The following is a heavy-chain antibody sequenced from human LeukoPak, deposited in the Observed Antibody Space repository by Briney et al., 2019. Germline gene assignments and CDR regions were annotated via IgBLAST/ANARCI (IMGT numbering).Heavy chain of an antibody. J-gene: IGHJ4*02. V-gene: IGHV3-74*01. CDR3: GRANGGNMWRGHYFDY. D-gene: IGHD4-23*01. CDR2: IRTDGGTK. Sequence: GGSLRLSCEGSGFSFSSYWMHWVRQAPGKGLAWVSRIRTDGGTKYYADSVKGRFTVSRDNARNTLYLQMDSLRVDDTAVYYCGRANGGNMWRGHYFDYWGQGTLVTVSS. CDR1: GFSFSSYW.